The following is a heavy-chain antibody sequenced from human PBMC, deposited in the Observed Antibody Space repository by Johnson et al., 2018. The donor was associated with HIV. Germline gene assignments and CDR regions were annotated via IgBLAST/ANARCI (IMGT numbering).Heavy chain of an antibody. V-gene: IGHV3-30*02. J-gene: IGHJ3*02. CDR1: GFSFSSYG. CDR3: AKDRTAAGDAFDI. Sequence: QVQLVESGGGVVQPGGSLRLSCAASGFSFSSYGMHWVRQAPGKGLEWVAFMRYDGSNKYYSDSVKGRFTISRDNSKNTLYLQMNSLRAEDTDVYYCAKDRTAAGDAFDIWGQGTMVTVSS. CDR2: MRYDGSNK. D-gene: IGHD6-13*01.